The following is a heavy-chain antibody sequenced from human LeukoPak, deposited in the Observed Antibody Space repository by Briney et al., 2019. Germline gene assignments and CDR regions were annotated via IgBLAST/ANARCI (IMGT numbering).Heavy chain of an antibody. CDR2: INHSGST. D-gene: IGHD6-6*01. J-gene: IGHJ4*02. V-gene: IGHV4-34*01. CDR3: ARGDSNSLRRVYFDY. Sequence: SETLSLTCAVYGGSFSGYYWSWIRQPPGKGLEWIGEINHSGSTNYNPSLKSRVTISVDTSKNQFSLKLSSVTAADTAVYYCARGDSNSLRRVYFDYWGQGTLVTVSS. CDR1: GGSFSGYY.